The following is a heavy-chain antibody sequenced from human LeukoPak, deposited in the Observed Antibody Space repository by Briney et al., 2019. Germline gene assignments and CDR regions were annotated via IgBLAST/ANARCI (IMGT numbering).Heavy chain of an antibody. V-gene: IGHV3-7*01. D-gene: IGHD4-11*01. CDR1: GFTFSSYW. CDR3: ARRQATGTPLYYYYYMDV. CDR2: IKQDGSEK. J-gene: IGHJ6*03. Sequence: PGGSLRLSCAASGFTFSSYWMSWVRQAPGKGLEWVANIKQDGSEKYYVDSVKGRFTISRDNAKNSLYLQMNSLRAEDTAVYYCARRQATGTPLYYYYYMDVWGKGTTVTVSS.